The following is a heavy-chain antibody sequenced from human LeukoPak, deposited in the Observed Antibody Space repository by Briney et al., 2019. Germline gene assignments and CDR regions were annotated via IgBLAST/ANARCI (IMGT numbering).Heavy chain of an antibody. CDR3: ARHLNYYGSGSYGAYYYYGMDV. CDR2: MYYDGST. Sequence: SETLSLTCTVSGGSISSSSYYWGWIRQPPGKGLEWVGSMYYDGSTHYNPSLESRVTMSGDTSKNQLSLRLTSVTAADTAVYYCARHLNYYGSGSYGAYYYYGMDVWGQGTTVTVSS. V-gene: IGHV4-39*07. CDR1: GGSISSSSYY. J-gene: IGHJ6*02. D-gene: IGHD3-10*01.